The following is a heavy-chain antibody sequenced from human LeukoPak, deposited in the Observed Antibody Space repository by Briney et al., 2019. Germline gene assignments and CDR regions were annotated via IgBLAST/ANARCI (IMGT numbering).Heavy chain of an antibody. V-gene: IGHV1-8*03. Sequence: ASVKVSCKASGYTFTNYDINWVRQATGQGLEWMGWMNPNTGNTGYGQKFQGRVTITRNISISTAYMELSSLRSEDTAIYYCARVYYYGSGGGYYYMDVWGKGTTVTVAS. CDR2: MNPNTGNT. CDR3: ARVYYYGSGGGYYYMDV. CDR1: GYTFTNYD. D-gene: IGHD3-10*01. J-gene: IGHJ6*03.